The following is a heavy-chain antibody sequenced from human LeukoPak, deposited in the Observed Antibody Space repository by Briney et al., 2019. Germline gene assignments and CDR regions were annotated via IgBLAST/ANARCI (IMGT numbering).Heavy chain of an antibody. Sequence: SETLSLTCAVYGGSFSGYYWRWIRQPPGKGLEWIGEINHSGSTNYNPSLKSRVTISVDTSKNQFSLKLSSVTAADTAVYYCARGARDIVVVPAAKPWFDPWGQGTLVTVSS. CDR2: INHSGST. CDR3: ARGARDIVVVPAAKPWFDP. V-gene: IGHV4-34*01. CDR1: GGSFSGYY. D-gene: IGHD2-2*01. J-gene: IGHJ5*02.